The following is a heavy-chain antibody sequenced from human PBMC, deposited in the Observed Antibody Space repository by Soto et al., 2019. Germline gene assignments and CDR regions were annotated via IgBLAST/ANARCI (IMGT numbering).Heavy chain of an antibody. CDR2: SYYSGST. CDR1: GDSIGSCGYD. Sequence: SDTLSLTCAVSGDSIGSCGYDWSWIRQHPGKGLEWIGYSYYSGSTYYNPSLKSRVTTSVDTSKNQFSLKLSSVTAADTAVYYCARGISGGSFYDAFDLWGQGTMVTVSS. D-gene: IGHD2-15*01. CDR3: ARGISGGSFYDAFDL. J-gene: IGHJ3*01. V-gene: IGHV4-31*11.